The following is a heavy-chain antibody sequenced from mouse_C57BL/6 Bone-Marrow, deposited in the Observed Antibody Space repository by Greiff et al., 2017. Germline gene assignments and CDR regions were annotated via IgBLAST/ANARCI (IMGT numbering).Heavy chain of an antibody. J-gene: IGHJ4*01. Sequence: VQLQQSGPGLVQPSQSLSITCTASGFSLTSYGVHWVRQSPGKGLEWLGVIWSGGSTDYNAAIISRQSIWKDNSKCQVFFKMISLQADDTAIYYCARRGTLINCAMDYCGQGPAVTVTS. D-gene: IGHD2-4*01. CDR3: ARRGTLINCAMDY. V-gene: IGHV2-2*01. CDR2: IWSGGST. CDR1: GFSLTSYG.